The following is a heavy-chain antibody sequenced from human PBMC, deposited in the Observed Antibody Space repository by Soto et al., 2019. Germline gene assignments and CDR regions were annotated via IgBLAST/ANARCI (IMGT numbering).Heavy chain of an antibody. Sequence: QVQLLQSGAEVKKPGSSVKVSCQASGGTFVTYAIGWVRHAPWQGLEWMGGIIPMFGTANYAQKYQGRATITADKTTGTAYLDLSSLRSEDTAIYYCARDNSGHAFDYWGQGNLVNVSS. CDR2: IIPMFGTA. V-gene: IGHV1-69*06. CDR1: GGTFVTYA. J-gene: IGHJ4*02. CDR3: ARDNSGHAFDY. D-gene: IGHD5-12*01.